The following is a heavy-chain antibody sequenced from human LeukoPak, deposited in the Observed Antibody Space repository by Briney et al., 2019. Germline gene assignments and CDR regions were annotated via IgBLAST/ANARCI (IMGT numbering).Heavy chain of an antibody. CDR2: IYHSGST. V-gene: IGHV4-38-2*02. Sequence: SETLPLTCTVSGYSISSGYYWGWIRPPPGKGLEWIGSIYHSGSTYYNPSLKSRVTISVDTSKNQFSLKLSSVTAADTAVYYCARGPFTVTSPYNWFDPWGQGTLVTVSS. J-gene: IGHJ5*02. CDR3: ARGPFTVTSPYNWFDP. CDR1: GYSISSGYY. D-gene: IGHD4-17*01.